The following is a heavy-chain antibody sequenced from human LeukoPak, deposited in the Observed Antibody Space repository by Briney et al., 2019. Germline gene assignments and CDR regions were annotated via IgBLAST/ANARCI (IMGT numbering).Heavy chain of an antibody. CDR2: INYSGST. Sequence: SETLSLICAVYGGSFSGYYWSWIRQPPGKGLEGVGEINYSGSTNYNPSLKSRVTISVDTSKNQFSLKLSSVTAADTAVYYCARGPRTTLSYRGTPGYYYGMDVWGKGTTVTVSS. D-gene: IGHD4-11*01. V-gene: IGHV4-34*01. CDR1: GGSFSGYY. J-gene: IGHJ6*04. CDR3: ARGPRTTLSYRGTPGYYYGMDV.